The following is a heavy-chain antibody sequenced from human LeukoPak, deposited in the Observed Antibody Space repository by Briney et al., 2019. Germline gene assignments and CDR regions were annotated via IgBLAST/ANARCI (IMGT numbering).Heavy chain of an antibody. D-gene: IGHD1-26*01. Sequence: GGSLRLSCAASGFTFSTYEMNWVRHIPGKGLEWVGRIKRKTDGGTTDYPAPVQGRFTISRDDSKSTLYLQMISLKTEETAVYYCTTSGTSYIGSFGVHWGQGTLVTVSS. CDR3: TTSGTSYIGSFGVH. J-gene: IGHJ4*02. CDR1: GFTFSTYE. V-gene: IGHV3-15*01. CDR2: IKRKTDGGTT.